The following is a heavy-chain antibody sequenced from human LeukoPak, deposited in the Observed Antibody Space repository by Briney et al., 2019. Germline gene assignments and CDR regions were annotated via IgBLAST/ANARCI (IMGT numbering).Heavy chain of an antibody. D-gene: IGHD6-25*01. CDR2: ISGSGGST. CDR1: GFTFSSYA. J-gene: IGHJ5*02. Sequence: PGGSLRLSCAASGFTFSSYAMSWVRQAPGKGLEWVSAISGSGGSTYYADSVKGRSTISRDNSKNTLYLQMNSLRAEDTAVYYCAKDRRSATGGNWFDPWGQGTLVTVSS. V-gene: IGHV3-23*01. CDR3: AKDRRSATGGNWFDP.